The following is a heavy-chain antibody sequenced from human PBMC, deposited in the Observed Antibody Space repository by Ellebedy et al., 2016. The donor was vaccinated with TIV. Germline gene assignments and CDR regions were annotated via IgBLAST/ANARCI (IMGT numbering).Heavy chain of an antibody. CDR2: ISSSGSTI. V-gene: IGHV3-48*04. J-gene: IGHJ5*02. CDR1: GFPFSSYS. Sequence: GGSLRLSCAASGFPFSSYSMNWSRQTPGKGREWASDISSSGSTIYYVDSVKGRFTISRDNAKNTLYLQMNSLRAEDTAVYYCARGAWGYNPTFDPWGQGTLVTVSS. D-gene: IGHD5-24*01. CDR3: ARGAWGYNPTFDP.